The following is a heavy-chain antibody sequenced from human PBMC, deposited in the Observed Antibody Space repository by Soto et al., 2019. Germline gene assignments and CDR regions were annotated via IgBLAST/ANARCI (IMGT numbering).Heavy chain of an antibody. CDR3: AKVRGFRDIVDTINYFEY. Sequence: GGSLRLSCAASGFTYDDYAMHWVRQAPGKGLEWVSGISWNSGSIGYADSVKGRFTISRDNAKNSLYLQMNSLRAEDTALYYCAKVRGFRDIVDTINYFEYWGQGTLVTVSS. CDR2: ISWNSGSI. D-gene: IGHD5-12*01. V-gene: IGHV3-9*01. J-gene: IGHJ4*02. CDR1: GFTYDDYA.